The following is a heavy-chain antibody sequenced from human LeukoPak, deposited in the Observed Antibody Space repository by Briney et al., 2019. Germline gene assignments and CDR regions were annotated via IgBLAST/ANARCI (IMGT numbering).Heavy chain of an antibody. CDR3: AKFPFNYYDSSGYLES. V-gene: IGHV3-23*01. J-gene: IGHJ4*02. CDR1: GFXFSSYA. CDR2: ISGSGGST. D-gene: IGHD3-22*01. Sequence: GGSLRLSCAASGFXFSSYAISWVRQAPGKGLEWVSAISGSGGSTYYADSVKGRFTTSRDNSKNTLYLQMNSLRAEDTAVYYCAKFPFNYYDSSGYLESWGQGTLVTVSS.